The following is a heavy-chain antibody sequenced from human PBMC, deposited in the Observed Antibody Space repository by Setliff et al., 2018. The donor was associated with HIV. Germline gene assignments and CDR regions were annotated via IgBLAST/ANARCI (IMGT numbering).Heavy chain of an antibody. V-gene: IGHV3-33*01. D-gene: IGHD6-13*01. Sequence: GGSLRLSCAASGFTFSNYGTHWVRQAPGKGLEWVAVIWYDGSNQNYADSVKGRLTISRDNSNNTMYLQMNSLTPEDTAVYYCARYSSSWHTFDYWGQGTLVTVSS. CDR1: GFTFSNYG. CDR3: ARYSSSWHTFDY. CDR2: IWYDGSNQ. J-gene: IGHJ4*02.